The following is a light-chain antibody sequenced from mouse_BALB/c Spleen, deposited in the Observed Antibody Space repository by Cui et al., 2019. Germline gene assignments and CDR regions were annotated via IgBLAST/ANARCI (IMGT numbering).Light chain of an antibody. V-gene: IGKV14-111*01. CDR1: QDINSY. CDR2: RAN. J-gene: IGKJ2*01. CDR3: LQYDEFPYT. Sequence: DIKMTQSPSSMYASLGERVPITCKASQDINSYLSWFQQKPGKSPKTLIYRANRLVDGVPSRFSGSGSGQDYSLTISSLEYEDMGIYYCLQYDEFPYTFGGGTKLEIK.